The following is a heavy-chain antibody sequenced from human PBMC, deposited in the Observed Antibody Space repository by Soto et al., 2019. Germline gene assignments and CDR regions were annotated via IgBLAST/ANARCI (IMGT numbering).Heavy chain of an antibody. CDR1: GFTFSSYA. CDR2: ISGSGGST. V-gene: IGHV3-23*01. CDR3: SGSKEYYYYYGMDV. J-gene: IGHJ6*02. Sequence: PGGSLRLSCAASGFTFSSYAMSWVRQAPGKGLEWVSAISGSGGSTYYADSVKGRFTISRDNSKNTLYLQMNSLRAEDTAVYYCSGSKEYYYYYGMDVWGPGTTVTVSS. D-gene: IGHD3-10*01.